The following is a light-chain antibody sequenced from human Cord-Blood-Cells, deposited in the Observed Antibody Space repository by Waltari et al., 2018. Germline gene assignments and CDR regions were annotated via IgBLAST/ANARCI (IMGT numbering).Light chain of an antibody. CDR1: QRVSSSY. CDR3: QQYGSSPS. J-gene: IGKJ2*03. V-gene: IGKV3-20*01. CDR2: GAS. Sequence: EIVLTQSPGTLSLSPGERATLSCRASQRVSSSYLAWYQQKPGQAPRLLIYGASSRATGIPDRFSCSVSGTDFTLTISRLEPEDFAVYYCQQYGSSPSFGQGTKLEIK.